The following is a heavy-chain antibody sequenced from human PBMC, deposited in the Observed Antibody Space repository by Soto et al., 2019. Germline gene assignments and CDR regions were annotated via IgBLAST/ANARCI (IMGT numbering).Heavy chain of an antibody. CDR1: GFTFSSYG. D-gene: IGHD1-26*01. Sequence: GALRLSCAASGFTFSSYGMHWVRQAPGKGLEGVAVIWYDGSNKYYADSAKGRFTISRDNSKNTLYLQMNSLRAEDTAVYYCAIGRIVGATRGYYFDYWGQGTLVTVS. CDR2: IWYDGSNK. V-gene: IGHV3-33*01. CDR3: AIGRIVGATRGYYFDY. J-gene: IGHJ4*02.